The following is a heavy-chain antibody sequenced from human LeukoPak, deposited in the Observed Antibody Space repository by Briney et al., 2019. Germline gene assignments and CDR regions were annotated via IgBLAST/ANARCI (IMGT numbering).Heavy chain of an antibody. CDR2: IYHSGST. V-gene: IGHV4-59*01. CDR3: ARGGGYASPIGY. J-gene: IGHJ4*02. Sequence: SETLSLTCTLSGGSISTYYWSWIRQPPGKGLEWIGYIYHSGSTNYNPSLKSRVTISVDTSKNQFSLKLSFVTAADTAVYYCARGGGYASPIGYWGQGALVTVSS. CDR1: GGSISTYY. D-gene: IGHD5-12*01.